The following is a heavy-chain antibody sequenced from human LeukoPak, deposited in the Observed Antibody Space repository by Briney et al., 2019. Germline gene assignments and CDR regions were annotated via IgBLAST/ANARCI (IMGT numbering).Heavy chain of an antibody. J-gene: IGHJ4*02. CDR3: AREDSYYYGSGSYPFDY. D-gene: IGHD3-10*01. Sequence: TASETLSLTCAVYGGSFSGYYWSWIRQPPGKGLEWIGEINHSGSTNYNPSLKSRVTISVDTSKNQFSLKLSSVTAADTAVYYCAREDSYYYGSGSYPFDYWGQGTLVTVSS. CDR2: INHSGST. CDR1: GGSFSGYY. V-gene: IGHV4-34*01.